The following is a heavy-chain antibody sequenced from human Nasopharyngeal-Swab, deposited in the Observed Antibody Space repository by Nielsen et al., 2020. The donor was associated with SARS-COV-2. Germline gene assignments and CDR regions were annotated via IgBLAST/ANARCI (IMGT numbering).Heavy chain of an antibody. CDR1: GFTFSRYS. CDR3: AKRVAPGSFGSGSYADS. V-gene: IGHV3-21*01. Sequence: ESLKISCVASGFTFSRYSIHWVRQVPGKGLQWVSSISGDSKYMYYADSVKGRFTISRDNAKNSVYLQKNSLRADDTAFYYCAKRVAPGSFGSGSYADSWGQGTVVTVSS. CDR2: ISGDSKYM. J-gene: IGHJ4*02. D-gene: IGHD3-10*01.